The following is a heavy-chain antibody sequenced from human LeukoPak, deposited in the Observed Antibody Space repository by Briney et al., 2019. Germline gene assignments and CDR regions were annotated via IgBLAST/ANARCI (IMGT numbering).Heavy chain of an antibody. J-gene: IGHJ4*02. CDR2: ISYDGSNK. D-gene: IGHD3-22*01. CDR1: GFTFSSYA. CDR3: ARADYYDSSGYSDY. V-gene: IGHV3-30-3*01. Sequence: GGSLRLSCAASGFTFSSYAMHWVRQAPGKGLEWVAVISYDGSNKYYADSVKGRFTISRDNSKNTLYLQMNSLRAEDTAVYYCARADYYDSSGYSDYWGQGTLVTASS.